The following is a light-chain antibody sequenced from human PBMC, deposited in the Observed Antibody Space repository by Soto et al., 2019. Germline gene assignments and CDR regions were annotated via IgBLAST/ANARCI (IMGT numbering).Light chain of an antibody. J-gene: IGKJ4*01. V-gene: IGKV1-39*01. CDR3: QQSYSTPLT. Sequence: DIQTTQSPSTQSASVGHSHTITCRASQSISSWLAWYQQKPGKAPKLLIYAASSLQSGVPSRFSGSGSGTDFTLTISSLQPEEFATYYCQQSYSTPLTVGGGTKVDI. CDR2: AAS. CDR1: QSISSW.